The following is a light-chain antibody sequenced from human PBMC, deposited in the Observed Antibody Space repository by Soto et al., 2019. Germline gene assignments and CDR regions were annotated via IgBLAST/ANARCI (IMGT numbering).Light chain of an antibody. V-gene: IGKV3-20*01. J-gene: IGKJ1*01. Sequence: EIVMTQSPATLSVSPGERATLSCRASQSISSSYLAWYQQRPGQAPRLLIYGASSRATGIPAGFSGSGSGTEFTLTISRLEPEDFAVYYCQQYGSSSWTFGQGTKVDIK. CDR3: QQYGSSSWT. CDR2: GAS. CDR1: QSISSSY.